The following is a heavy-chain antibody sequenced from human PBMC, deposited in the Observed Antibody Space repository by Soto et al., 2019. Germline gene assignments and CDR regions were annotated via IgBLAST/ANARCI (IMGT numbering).Heavy chain of an antibody. D-gene: IGHD6-19*01. Sequence: QVQLVQSGAEVKKPGSSVKVSCKASGGTFNRYAISWLRQAPGQGPEWMGGITPMFGIGNYAQKFQGRVKITADESRTTVHMELRRLTCEDTAVYYCAQTLGSAVAGPGRFDLWGRGTRVIVSS. CDR2: ITPMFGIG. J-gene: IGHJ2*01. V-gene: IGHV1-69*12. CDR3: AQTLGSAVAGPGRFDL. CDR1: GGTFNRYA.